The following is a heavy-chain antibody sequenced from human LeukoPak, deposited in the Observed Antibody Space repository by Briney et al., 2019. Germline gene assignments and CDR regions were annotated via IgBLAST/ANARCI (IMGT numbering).Heavy chain of an antibody. Sequence: GGSLRLSCAASGYTFSSHGLTWVRQAPGKWLEWVSTINGAGTNTYYAETVKGRFTISRDNSKNTLYLQMHSLRAEDTAIYYCAKVSVCYGCYLDYWGQGTLVTVS. J-gene: IGHJ4*02. D-gene: IGHD3-16*01. CDR2: INGAGTNT. CDR3: AKVSVCYGCYLDY. CDR1: GYTFSSHG. V-gene: IGHV3-23*01.